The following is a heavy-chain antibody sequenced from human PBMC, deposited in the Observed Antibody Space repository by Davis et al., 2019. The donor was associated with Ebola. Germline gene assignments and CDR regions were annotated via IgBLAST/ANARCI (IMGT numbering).Heavy chain of an antibody. CDR2: INHSGST. J-gene: IGHJ6*02. CDR1: GGSVSSSGYY. CDR3: ARDSYSYGMDV. V-gene: IGHV4-39*07. Sequence: MPSETLSLTCTVSGGSVSSSGYYWSWIRQPPGKGLEWIGEINHSGSTNYNPSLKSRVTISVDTSKNQFSLKLSSVTAADTAGYYCARDSYSYGMDVWGQGTTVTVSS. D-gene: IGHD2-21*01.